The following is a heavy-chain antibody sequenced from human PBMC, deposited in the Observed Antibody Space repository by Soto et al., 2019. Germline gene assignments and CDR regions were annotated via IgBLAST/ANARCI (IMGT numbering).Heavy chain of an antibody. D-gene: IGHD3-10*01. Sequence: EVQLLESGGGLVQPGGSLRLSCAASGFTFSNYAISWVRQSPGKGLEWVSGLSDSGGRTYYADSVKGRFTISRDNSKNTPYLQMTSLRAEDTAIYFCAGELLSQSYYYYMDVWGKGTTVTVSS. V-gene: IGHV3-23*01. CDR1: GFTFSNYA. J-gene: IGHJ6*03. CDR2: LSDSGGRT. CDR3: AGELLSQSYYYYMDV.